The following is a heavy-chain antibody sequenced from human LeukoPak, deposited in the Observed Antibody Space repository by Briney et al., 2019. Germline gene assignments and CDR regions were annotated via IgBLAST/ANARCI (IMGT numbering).Heavy chain of an antibody. CDR2: ISSSSSYI. V-gene: IGHV3-21*01. Sequence: GGSLRLSCAASGFTSSSYSMNWVRQAPGKGLEWVSSISSSSSYIYYADSVKGRFTISRDNAKNSLYLRMNSLRAEDTAVYYCARDGKWFGELLGPPDHWGQGTLVTVSS. CDR1: GFTSSSYS. CDR3: ARDGKWFGELLGPPDH. D-gene: IGHD3-10*01. J-gene: IGHJ4*02.